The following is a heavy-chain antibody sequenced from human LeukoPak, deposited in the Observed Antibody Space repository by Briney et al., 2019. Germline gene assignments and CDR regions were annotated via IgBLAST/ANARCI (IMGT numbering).Heavy chain of an antibody. CDR1: GGSISSGDYY. CDR2: IYYSGST. CDR3: ARVPDDYGDYRYGMDV. V-gene: IGHV4-30-4*01. Sequence: PSQTLSLTCTVSGGSISSGDYYWSWIRQPPGKGLEWIGYIYYSGSTYYNPSLKSRVTISVDTSKNQFSLKLSSVTAADTAVYYCARVPDDYGDYRYGMDVWGQGTTVTVSS. D-gene: IGHD4-17*01. J-gene: IGHJ6*02.